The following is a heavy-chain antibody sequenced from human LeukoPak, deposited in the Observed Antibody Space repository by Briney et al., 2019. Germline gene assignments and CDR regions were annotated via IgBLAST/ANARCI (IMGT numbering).Heavy chain of an antibody. CDR2: IYYSGST. V-gene: IGHV4-59*01. CDR3: ARDSGAAGTDY. D-gene: IGHD6-13*01. J-gene: IGHJ4*02. Sequence: SETLSLTRTVSGGSISSYYWSWIRQPPGKGLEWIGYIYYSGSTNYNPSLKSRVTISVDTSKNQFSLKLSSVTAADTAVYYCARDSGAAGTDYWGQGTLVTVSS. CDR1: GGSISSYY.